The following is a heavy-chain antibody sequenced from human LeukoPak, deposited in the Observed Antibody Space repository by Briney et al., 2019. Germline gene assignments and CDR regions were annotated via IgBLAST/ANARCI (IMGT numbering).Heavy chain of an antibody. CDR2: ITSSSSTI. CDR1: GFAFSSYS. J-gene: IGHJ4*02. Sequence: QSGGSLRLSCAASGFAFSSYSMNWVRQAPGKGLEWVSYITSSSSTIYYADSVKGRFTISRGNAKNSLYLQMNSLRAEDTAVYYCARGTGTTTGYFDYWGQGTLVTVSS. D-gene: IGHD1-7*01. CDR3: ARGTGTTTGYFDY. V-gene: IGHV3-48*01.